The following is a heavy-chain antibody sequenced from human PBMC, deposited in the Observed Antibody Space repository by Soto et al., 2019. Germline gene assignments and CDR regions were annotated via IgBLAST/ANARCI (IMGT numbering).Heavy chain of an antibody. D-gene: IGHD2-15*01. CDR2: MTGTGGTT. CDR3: AKDLPQGTMWYRGLDP. Sequence: GGSLRLSCAASGFTFNSNAMSWVRQVPGKGLEWVSAMTGTGGTTYYADSVKGRFTISRDNSKNTLFLQMDSLRAEDTAIYYCAKDLPQGTMWYRGLDPWGQGTLDTVSS. CDR1: GFTFNSNA. V-gene: IGHV3-23*01. J-gene: IGHJ5*02.